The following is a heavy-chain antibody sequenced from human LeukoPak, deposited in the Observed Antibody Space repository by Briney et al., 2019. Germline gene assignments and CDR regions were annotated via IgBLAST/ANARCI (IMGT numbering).Heavy chain of an antibody. CDR3: AKDGDYCGGDCYFGTFDI. D-gene: IGHD2-21*02. V-gene: IGHV3-23*01. J-gene: IGHJ3*02. Sequence: PGGSLRLSCAASGFTFSSYATSWVRQAPGKGLEWVSTFSGSGGSTYYADSVKGRFTISRDNSKNTLYLQMSSLRAEDTAVYYCAKDGDYCGGDCYFGTFDIWGQGTMVTVSS. CDR2: FSGSGGST. CDR1: GFTFSSYA.